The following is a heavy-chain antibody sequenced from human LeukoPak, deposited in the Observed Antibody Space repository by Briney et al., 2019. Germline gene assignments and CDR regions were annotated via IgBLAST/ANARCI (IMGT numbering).Heavy chain of an antibody. D-gene: IGHD6-13*01. CDR1: GGSISSGGYY. V-gene: IGHV4-31*03. Sequence: KPSETLSLTCTVSGGSISSGGYYWSWIRQHPGKGLEWIGYIYYSGSTYYNPSLKSRVTISVDTSKNQFSLKLSSVTAADTAVYYCARAGQQLFQIDYWGQGTLVTVSS. CDR3: ARAGQQLFQIDY. CDR2: IYYSGST. J-gene: IGHJ4*02.